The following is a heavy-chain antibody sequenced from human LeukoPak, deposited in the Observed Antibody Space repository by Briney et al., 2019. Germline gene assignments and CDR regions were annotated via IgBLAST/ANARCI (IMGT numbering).Heavy chain of an antibody. D-gene: IGHD5-18*01. CDR3: AKDGDTAMATGSFDY. CDR1: GFTFSSYA. J-gene: IGHJ4*02. Sequence: GGSLRLSCAASGFTFSSYAMSWVRQAPGKGLEWVSAISGSGGSTCYADSVKGRFTISRDNSKNTLYLQMNSLRAEDTAVYYCAKDGDTAMATGSFDYWGQGTLVTVSS. V-gene: IGHV3-23*01. CDR2: ISGSGGST.